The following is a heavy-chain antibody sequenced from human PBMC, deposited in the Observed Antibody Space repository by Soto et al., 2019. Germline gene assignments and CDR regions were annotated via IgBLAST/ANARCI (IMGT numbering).Heavy chain of an antibody. D-gene: IGHD3-10*01. CDR3: AKYEVRTMFDY. J-gene: IGHJ4*02. V-gene: IGHV4-39*01. CDR1: GGSINTNNYY. Sequence: QLQLQESGPGLVKPSETLSLTCTVSGGSINTNNYYWGWIRQPPGKGLEWIGSISYSVTTYYNPSLTSRVTISVETAKTQFSLKLTTVTASDTAVYYCAKYEVRTMFDYSGQGTLVTVSS. CDR2: ISYSVTT.